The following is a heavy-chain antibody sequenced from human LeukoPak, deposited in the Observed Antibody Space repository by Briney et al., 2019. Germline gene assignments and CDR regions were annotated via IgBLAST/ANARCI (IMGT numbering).Heavy chain of an antibody. J-gene: IGHJ4*02. Sequence: GGSLRLSCAVSGFTFSNYGMSWVRQAPGKGLEWVSAIGGSGGSTYYADSVKGRFTISRDNSKNTLYLQMNSLGAEDTAVYYCAKGPTGRDSSGYSNWGQGTLVTVSS. V-gene: IGHV3-23*01. CDR2: IGGSGGST. CDR3: AKGPTGRDSSGYSN. CDR1: GFTFSNYG. D-gene: IGHD3-22*01.